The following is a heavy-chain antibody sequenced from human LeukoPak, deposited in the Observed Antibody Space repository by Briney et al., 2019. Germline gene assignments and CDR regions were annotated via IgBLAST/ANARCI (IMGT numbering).Heavy chain of an antibody. Sequence: ASVKVSCKASGYTFTSYDIHWVRQATGQGLEWIEWMNPNSGNTGYAQKFQGRVTMTRNTSISTAYMELSSLRSEDTAVYYCARSGLWFGLYWGQGTLVTVSS. D-gene: IGHD3-10*01. CDR3: ARSGLWFGLY. J-gene: IGHJ4*02. CDR1: GYTFTSYD. CDR2: MNPNSGNT. V-gene: IGHV1-8*01.